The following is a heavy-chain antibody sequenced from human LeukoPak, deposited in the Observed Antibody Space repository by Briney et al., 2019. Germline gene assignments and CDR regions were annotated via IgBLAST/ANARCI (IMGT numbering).Heavy chain of an antibody. J-gene: IGHJ4*02. CDR3: ARSEHSSSSFDY. CDR1: GFTLSSHS. Sequence: GGSLRLSYAASGFTLSSHSMNWVRQAPGKGLEWVSYISSSSTHISYADSVKGRFTISRDNARNSLYLQMNSLRAEDTAIYYCARSEHSSSSFDYWGQGTLVTVSS. CDR2: ISSSSTHI. V-gene: IGHV3-21*01. D-gene: IGHD6-6*01.